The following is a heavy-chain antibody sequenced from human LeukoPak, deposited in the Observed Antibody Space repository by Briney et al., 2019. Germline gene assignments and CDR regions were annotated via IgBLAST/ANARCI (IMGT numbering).Heavy chain of an antibody. CDR2: IYRGRT. D-gene: IGHD3-16*02. CDR3: ATLVNDGFHI. Sequence: SQTLSLTCAVSGDSISYESYYWNWIRQAPGKGPEWIGNIYRGRTRLNPSLTSRVAISVDMSKSQVSLSLTSVTAADTAVYYCATLVNDGFHIWGQGTVVTVSS. V-gene: IGHV4-30-2*01. CDR1: GDSISYESYY. J-gene: IGHJ3*02.